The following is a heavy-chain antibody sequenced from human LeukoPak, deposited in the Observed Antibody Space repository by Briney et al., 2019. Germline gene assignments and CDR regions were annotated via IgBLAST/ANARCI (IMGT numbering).Heavy chain of an antibody. D-gene: IGHD1-26*01. CDR3: ARRTSGTHYFEY. V-gene: IGHV4-31*03. CDR1: GGSISSGGYF. Sequence: SETLSLTCTVSGGSISSGGYFWSWIRQHPGKGLEWIGYIYNSGSAYYNPSLKSRVIISGDTSKNQFSLKLSSVTAADTAVYHCARRTSGTHYFEYWGQGTLVTVSS. J-gene: IGHJ4*02. CDR2: IYNSGSA.